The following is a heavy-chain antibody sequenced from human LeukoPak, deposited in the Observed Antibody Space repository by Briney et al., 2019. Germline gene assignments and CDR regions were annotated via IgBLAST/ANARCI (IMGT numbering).Heavy chain of an antibody. CDR3: ARAHYSGSGTYYNRAFDY. Sequence: SETLSLTCTVSGGSISSYYWSWIRQPPGKGLEWIGYIYYRGTINYNPSLKSRVTVSIDTSKNQFSLKLSSVTAAATAVYYCARAHYSGSGTYYNRAFDYWGQGTLVTVSS. V-gene: IGHV4-59*01. CDR2: IYYRGTI. CDR1: GGSISSYY. D-gene: IGHD3-10*01. J-gene: IGHJ4*02.